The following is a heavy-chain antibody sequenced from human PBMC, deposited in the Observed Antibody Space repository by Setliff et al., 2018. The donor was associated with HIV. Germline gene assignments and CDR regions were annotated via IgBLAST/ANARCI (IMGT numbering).Heavy chain of an antibody. J-gene: IGHJ3*01. V-gene: IGHV3-23*01. D-gene: IGHD2-21*02. CDR3: ARRIAPGWWGGNSGDAFDL. CDR2: ISGSGGST. CDR1: GFTFTSYA. Sequence: GGSLRLSCVTSGFTFTSYAMGWVRQAPGEGLEYVSAISGSGGSTYYADSVKGRFTISRDNAKNSLYLQMNSLRVEDTAVYYCARRIAPGWWGGNSGDAFDLWGQGTMVTVSS.